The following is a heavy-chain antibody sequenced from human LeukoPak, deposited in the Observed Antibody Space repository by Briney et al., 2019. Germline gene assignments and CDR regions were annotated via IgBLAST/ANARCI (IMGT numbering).Heavy chain of an antibody. V-gene: IGHV3-30*03. CDR2: IPYDGSNK. D-gene: IGHD3-3*01. Sequence: PGGSLRLSCAASGFTFSSYGMHWVRQAPGKGLEWVAVIPYDGSNKYYADSVKGRFTISRDNSKNTLYLQMNSLRAEDTAVYYCAEGSEDFWSGYYPFAEYFQHWGQGTLVTASS. CDR3: AEGSEDFWSGYYPFAEYFQH. J-gene: IGHJ1*01. CDR1: GFTFSSYG.